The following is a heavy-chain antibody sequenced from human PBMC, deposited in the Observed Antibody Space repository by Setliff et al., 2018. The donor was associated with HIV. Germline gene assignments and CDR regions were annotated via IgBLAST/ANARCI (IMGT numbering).Heavy chain of an antibody. V-gene: IGHV1-18*01. J-gene: IGHJ6*02. CDR3: ARGGDPPYYFLGMDV. CDR1: GFLMAAYD. CDR2: FTSYNNKA. Sequence: ASVKVSCKISGFLMAAYDINWVRQAPGQGPEWMGWFTSYNNKADFAPKFQGRVTLTTDTFTSTAYMELRSLRSDDTAVYYCARGGDPPYYFLGMDVWGQGTSVTV. D-gene: IGHD2-21*02.